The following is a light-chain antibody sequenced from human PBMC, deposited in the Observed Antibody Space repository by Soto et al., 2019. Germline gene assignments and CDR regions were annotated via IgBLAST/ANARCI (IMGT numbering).Light chain of an antibody. CDR1: QSVTNNY. J-gene: IGKJ1*01. CDR2: LAS. V-gene: IGKV3-20*01. CDR3: QQNGSSPWT. Sequence: EIVLTQSPGTLSLSPGERATLSCRASQSVTNNYLAWYQQKTGQTPRLIVYLASSRAPGIPDRFSGSGSGTHFTLTIRRVEPEDFAVYYCQQNGSSPWTFGQGTKVEIK.